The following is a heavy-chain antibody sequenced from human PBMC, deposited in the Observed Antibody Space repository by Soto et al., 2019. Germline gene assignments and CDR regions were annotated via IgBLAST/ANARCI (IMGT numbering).Heavy chain of an antibody. J-gene: IGHJ4*02. V-gene: IGHV1-18*01. Sequence: QVHLVQSGAEVKKPGASVKVSCKGSGYIFTTYGITWVRQAPGQGLEWMGWISAHNGNTNYAQKLQGRVTVTRDTSTSTAYMELRNLRSGGTAVFYCARGRYGDYWGQGALVTVSS. CDR2: ISAHNGNT. CDR1: GYIFTTYG. D-gene: IGHD1-1*01. CDR3: ARGRYGDY.